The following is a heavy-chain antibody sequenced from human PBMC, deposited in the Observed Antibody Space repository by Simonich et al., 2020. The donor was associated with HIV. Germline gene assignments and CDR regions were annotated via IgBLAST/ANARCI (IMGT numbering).Heavy chain of an antibody. D-gene: IGHD2-15*01. J-gene: IGHJ4*02. Sequence: EVQLVQSGAEVKKPGATVKISCKVSGYTFTDYYIHWVQQAPGKGLEWMGLCGTENGEAIIAEKFQGRGTITADTSTDTAYMELSGLRSEDTAVYYCATPSLAATAFDYWGQGTLVTVSS. CDR2: CGTENGEA. V-gene: IGHV1-69-2*01. CDR1: GYTFTDYY. CDR3: ATPSLAATAFDY.